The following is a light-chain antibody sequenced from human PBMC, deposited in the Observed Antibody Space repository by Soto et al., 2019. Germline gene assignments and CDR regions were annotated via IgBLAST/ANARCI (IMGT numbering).Light chain of an antibody. J-gene: IGKJ3*01. CDR3: QHYNTLPPFS. CDR1: QDIRTS. Sequence: DIQMTQSPSSLSASVGARVSITCQASQDIRTSLSWFQHKPGRAPKLLIYGASYLEAGVPSRFRGSGSGTDFTFTITSLQPEDIATYYCQHYNTLPPFSFGPGTIVDIK. CDR2: GAS. V-gene: IGKV1-33*01.